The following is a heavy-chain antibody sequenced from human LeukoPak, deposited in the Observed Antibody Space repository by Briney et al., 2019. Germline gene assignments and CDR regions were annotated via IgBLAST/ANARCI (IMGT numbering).Heavy chain of an antibody. CDR2: IIPIFGTA. J-gene: IGHJ6*04. CDR1: GGTFSSYA. Sequence: SVKVSCKASGGTFSSYAISWVRQAPGQGLEWMGGIIPIFGTANYAQKFQGRVAITADESTSTAYMELSSLRSEDTAVYYCARGSDIVVVVAATHVGDYYYGMDVWGKGTTVTVSS. CDR3: ARGSDIVVVVAATHVGDYYYGMDV. V-gene: IGHV1-69*13. D-gene: IGHD2-15*01.